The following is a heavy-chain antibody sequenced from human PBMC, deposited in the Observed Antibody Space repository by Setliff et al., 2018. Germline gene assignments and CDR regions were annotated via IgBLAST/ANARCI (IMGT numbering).Heavy chain of an antibody. Sequence: GGSLRLSCAASGFTFSDHYMDWVRQAPGKGLEWVSTISGSAGSIHLADSVKGRFTISRDTSKNTLYLQMNSLRAEDTAVYYCTREYIVGGLHWFDPWGQGT. J-gene: IGHJ5*02. CDR3: TREYIVGGLHWFDP. CDR1: GFTFSDHY. CDR2: ISGSAGSI. V-gene: IGHV3-23*01. D-gene: IGHD2-15*01.